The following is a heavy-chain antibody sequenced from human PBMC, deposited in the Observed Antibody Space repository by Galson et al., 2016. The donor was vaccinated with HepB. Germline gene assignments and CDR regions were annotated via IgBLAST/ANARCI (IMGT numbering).Heavy chain of an antibody. D-gene: IGHD3-9*01. J-gene: IGHJ4*02. V-gene: IGHV3-23*01. CDR1: GFTFSTYA. Sequence: SLRLSCAASGFTFSTYAMSWVRQAPGKGLECVSGISGSGGTTSYADSVKGRFTISRDNAKNSLYLQINSLRAEYTAVYYCARGFRYFDWLSPYWGQGTLVTVSS. CDR3: ARGFRYFDWLSPY. CDR2: ISGSGGTT.